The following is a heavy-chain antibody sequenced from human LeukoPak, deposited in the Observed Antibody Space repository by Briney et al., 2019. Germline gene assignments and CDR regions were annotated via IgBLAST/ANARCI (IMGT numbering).Heavy chain of an antibody. J-gene: IGHJ5*02. CDR2: INHSGST. D-gene: IGHD2-2*01. CDR1: GGSFSGYY. Sequence: SETLSLTCAVYGGSFSGYYWSWIRQPPGKGLEWIGEINHSGSTNYNPSLKSRVTISVDTSKNQFSLKLSSVTAADTAVYYCARGHRPIIVVVPVNWFDPWGQGTLVIVSS. CDR3: ARGHRPIIVVVPVNWFDP. V-gene: IGHV4-34*01.